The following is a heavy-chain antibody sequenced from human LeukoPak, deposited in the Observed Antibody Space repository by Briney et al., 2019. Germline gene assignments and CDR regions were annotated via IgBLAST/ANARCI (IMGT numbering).Heavy chain of an antibody. V-gene: IGHV1-2*02. CDR3: ARDLTGDYSSGDY. CDR2: LNPNSGGT. Sequence: ASVKVSCTASGYTFTAYYMHWVRQAPGQGLEWMGWLNPNSGGTAYAQKFQGRVTMTRDTSISTAYMELSRLTSDDTAVYYCARDLTGDYSSGDYWGQGTLVTVSS. J-gene: IGHJ4*02. D-gene: IGHD6-25*01. CDR1: GYTFTAYY.